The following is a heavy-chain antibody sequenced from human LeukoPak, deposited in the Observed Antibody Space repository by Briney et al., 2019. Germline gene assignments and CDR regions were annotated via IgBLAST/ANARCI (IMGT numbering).Heavy chain of an antibody. J-gene: IGHJ5*02. Sequence: SETLSLTCTVSGVSISSSSYYWGWIRQPPGKGLEWIGSIYYSGSTSYNPSLKSRVTISLDTSNNQFSLKLSSVTVADTAVYYCARQLRQWLVNWFDPWGQGTLVTVSS. D-gene: IGHD6-19*01. V-gene: IGHV4-39*07. CDR3: ARQLRQWLVNWFDP. CDR1: GVSISSSSYY. CDR2: IYYSGST.